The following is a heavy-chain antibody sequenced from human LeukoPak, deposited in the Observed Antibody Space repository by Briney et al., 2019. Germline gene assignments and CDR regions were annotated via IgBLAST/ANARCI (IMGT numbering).Heavy chain of an antibody. Sequence: PGGSLRLSCAASGFTFSSYSMNWVRQAPGKGLEWVSSISSSSSYIYYADSVKGRFTISRDNAKNSLYLQMNSLRAEDTAVYYCASYGGPDSKASLEDFWSGYPVWGKGTTVTVSS. CDR1: GFTFSSYS. D-gene: IGHD3-3*01. CDR3: ASYGGPDSKASLEDFWSGYPV. CDR2: ISSSSSYI. J-gene: IGHJ6*04. V-gene: IGHV3-21*01.